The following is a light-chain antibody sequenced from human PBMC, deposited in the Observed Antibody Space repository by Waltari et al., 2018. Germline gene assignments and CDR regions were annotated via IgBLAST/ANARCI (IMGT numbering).Light chain of an antibody. Sequence: SPGLTQPPSVSVSPGQTAIIPCSGDALAAQYIYWFQQKSGQAPVVVVRRNTGRPSGIPERFSASDSGTTGTLVISGVQAEDEAEYYCQSADDSGDHVLFGGGTKLTVL. CDR2: RNT. V-gene: IGLV3-25*03. CDR1: ALAAQY. J-gene: IGLJ2*01. CDR3: QSADDSGDHVL.